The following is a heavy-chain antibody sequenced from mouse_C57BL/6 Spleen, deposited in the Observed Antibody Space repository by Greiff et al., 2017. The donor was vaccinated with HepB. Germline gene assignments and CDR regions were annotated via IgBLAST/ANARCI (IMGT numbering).Heavy chain of an antibody. V-gene: IGHV5-4*01. D-gene: IGHD2-4*01. Sequence: VQLQQSGGGLVKPGGSLKLSCAASGFTFSSYAMSWVRQTPEKRLEWVATISDGGSYTYYPDNVKGRFTISRDNAKNNLYLQMSHLKSEDTAMYYCARYWDYEASYYFDYWGQGTTLTVSS. CDR2: ISDGGSYT. J-gene: IGHJ2*01. CDR1: GFTFSSYA. CDR3: ARYWDYEASYYFDY.